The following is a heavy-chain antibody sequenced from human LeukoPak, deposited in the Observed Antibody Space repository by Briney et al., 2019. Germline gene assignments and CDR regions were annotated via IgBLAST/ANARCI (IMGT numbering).Heavy chain of an antibody. CDR1: GFTVSSYE. Sequence: GGSLRLSCAASGFTVSSYEMNWVRQAPGKGLEWVSYISSGGSTIYYAGSVKGRFTISRDNAKNSLYLQMTSLRAEDTAVYFCARGPSSSWYNYYMDVWGKGTTVTISS. D-gene: IGHD6-13*01. CDR3: ARGPSSSWYNYYMDV. V-gene: IGHV3-48*03. J-gene: IGHJ6*03. CDR2: ISSGGSTI.